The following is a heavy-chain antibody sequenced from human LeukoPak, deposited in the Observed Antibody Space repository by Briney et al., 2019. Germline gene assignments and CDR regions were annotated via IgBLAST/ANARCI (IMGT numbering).Heavy chain of an antibody. CDR1: GFTFSSYE. CDR3: ARGGTGAFDY. J-gene: IGHJ4*02. CDR2: ISSSGSII. V-gene: IGHV3-48*03. D-gene: IGHD2-8*02. Sequence: PGGSLRLSCAASGFTFSSYEMNWVRQAPGKGLEWVSHISSSGSIIYYADSVKGRFTISRDNANNSVYLQMNSLRADDTAIYYCARGGTGAFDYWGQGTLVTVSS.